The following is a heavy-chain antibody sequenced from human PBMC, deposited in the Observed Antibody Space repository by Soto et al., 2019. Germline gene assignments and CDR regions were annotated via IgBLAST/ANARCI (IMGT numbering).Heavy chain of an antibody. CDR1: GFTFSSYA. CDR3: AKARYSSSWYY. CDR2: ISGSGGST. Sequence: EVQLLESGGRLVQPGGSLRLSCAASGFTFSSYAMSWVRRAPGKGLEWVSAISGSGGSTYYADSVKGRFTISRDNSKNTLYLQMNSLRAEDTAVYYCAKARYSSSWYYWGQGTLVTVSS. J-gene: IGHJ4*02. V-gene: IGHV3-23*01. D-gene: IGHD6-13*01.